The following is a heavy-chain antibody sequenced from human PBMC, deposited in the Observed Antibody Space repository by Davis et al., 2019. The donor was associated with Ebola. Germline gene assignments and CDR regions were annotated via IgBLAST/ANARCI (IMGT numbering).Heavy chain of an antibody. Sequence: MPSETLSLTCAISGDSVSSNSAAWNWIRQSLSRGLEWLGRTCYRSKWYNDYAVSVKSRITINPDTSKNQFSLQLNSVTPEDTAVFYCARGTTLYPFDYWGQGTLVTVSS. V-gene: IGHV6-1*01. CDR3: ARGTTLYPFDY. CDR1: GDSVSSNSAA. D-gene: IGHD2/OR15-2a*01. J-gene: IGHJ4*02. CDR2: TCYRSKWYN.